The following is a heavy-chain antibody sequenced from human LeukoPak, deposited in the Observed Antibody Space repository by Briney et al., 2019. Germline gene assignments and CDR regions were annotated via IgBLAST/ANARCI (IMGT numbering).Heavy chain of an antibody. CDR3: AKDSAYSSSWYYFDY. V-gene: IGHV3-23*01. Sequence: GGSLGLSCAASGFTFSSYAMSWVRQAPGKGLEWVSGTSGSGGSTYYADSVKGRFTISRDNSKNTLYLQMNSLRAEDTAVYYCAKDSAYSSSWYYFDYWGQGTLVTVAS. CDR2: TSGSGGST. J-gene: IGHJ4*02. CDR1: GFTFSSYA. D-gene: IGHD6-13*01.